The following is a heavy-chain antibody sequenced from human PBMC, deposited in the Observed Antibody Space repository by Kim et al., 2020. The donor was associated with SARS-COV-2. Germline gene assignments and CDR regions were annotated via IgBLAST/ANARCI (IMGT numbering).Heavy chain of an antibody. CDR3: ARSHCTSTSCYAGSLAFDI. V-gene: IGHV4-59*01. D-gene: IGHD2-2*01. J-gene: IGHJ3*02. Sequence: SRVTISVDTSKNQFSLKLSSVTAADTAVYYCARSHCTSTSCYAGSLAFDIWGQRTMVTVSS.